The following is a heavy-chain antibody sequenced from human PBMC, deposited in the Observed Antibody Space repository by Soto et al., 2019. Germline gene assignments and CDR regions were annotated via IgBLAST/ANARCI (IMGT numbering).Heavy chain of an antibody. D-gene: IGHD1-1*01. J-gene: IGHJ4*02. CDR1: AFTFSNYW. Sequence: EVQLVESGGGLVQPGGPLSLSCKASAFTFSNYWMHWVRQAPGKGLMWVSRIDPDGSVTDYADSVKGRFTISRDNAKDTLYLRMSRLRVEDTAVYYCARDPVSSGPNDPYHVDYWGRGTRVTVSS. V-gene: IGHV3-74*01. CDR2: IDPDGSVT. CDR3: ARDPVSSGPNDPYHVDY.